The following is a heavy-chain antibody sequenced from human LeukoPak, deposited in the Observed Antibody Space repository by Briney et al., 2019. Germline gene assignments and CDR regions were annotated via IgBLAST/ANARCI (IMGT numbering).Heavy chain of an antibody. CDR1: GFTFSSYS. CDR2: ISSRGSTI. Sequence: GGSLRLSCAASGFTFSSYSMNWVRQAPGKGLEWVSYISSRGSTIYYADSVKGRFTISRDNAKNSLYLQMNSLRAEDTAVYYCARHDTAMATDYGMDVWGQGTTVTVSS. V-gene: IGHV3-48*04. CDR3: ARHDTAMATDYGMDV. D-gene: IGHD5-18*01. J-gene: IGHJ6*02.